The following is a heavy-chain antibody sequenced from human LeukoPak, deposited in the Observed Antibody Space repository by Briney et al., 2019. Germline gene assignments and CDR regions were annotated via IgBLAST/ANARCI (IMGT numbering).Heavy chain of an antibody. CDR1: GGSISRGGYY. CDR3: ATYYYDSSGSGFDP. V-gene: IGHV4-31*03. D-gene: IGHD3-22*01. CDR2: IYYSGST. Sequence: SETLSLTCTVSGGSISRGGYYWSWIRQHPGKGLEWIGYIYYSGSTYYNPSLKSRVTISLDTSKNHFSLKLSSVTAADTAVYYCATYYYDSSGSGFDPWGQGTLVTVSS. J-gene: IGHJ5*02.